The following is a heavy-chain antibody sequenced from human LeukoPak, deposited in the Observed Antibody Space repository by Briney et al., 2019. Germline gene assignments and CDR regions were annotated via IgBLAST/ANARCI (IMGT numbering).Heavy chain of an antibody. D-gene: IGHD3-22*01. CDR1: GGSISSGDYY. CDR3: ARAVYDSSGYYYVGDAFGI. V-gene: IGHV4-30-4*01. Sequence: SQTLSLTCTVSGGSISSGDYYWSWIRQPPGEGLEWIGYIYYSGSTYYNPSLKSRVTISVDTSKNQFSLKLSSVTAADTAVYYCARAVYDSSGYYYVGDAFGIWGQGTMVTVSS. CDR2: IYYSGST. J-gene: IGHJ3*02.